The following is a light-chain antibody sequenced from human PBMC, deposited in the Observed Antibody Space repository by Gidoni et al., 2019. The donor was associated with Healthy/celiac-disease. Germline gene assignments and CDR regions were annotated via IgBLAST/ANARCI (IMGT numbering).Light chain of an antibody. CDR2: ENN. V-gene: IGLV1-51*02. CDR1: SPNIGNNY. CDR3: GTWDSSLSAVV. J-gene: IGLJ2*01. Sequence: QSVLTQPPSVSAAPGPKVTISCSGSSPNIGNNYVSWYQQHPGTAPKLIIYENNKRPSGIPERFSGAKSGRSATLGSTGLQTGDEADYYCGTWDSSLSAVVFGGGTKLTVL.